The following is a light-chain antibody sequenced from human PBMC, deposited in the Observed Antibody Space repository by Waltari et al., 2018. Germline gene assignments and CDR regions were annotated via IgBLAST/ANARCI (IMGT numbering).Light chain of an antibody. CDR1: SNDVGGYGY. V-gene: IGLV2-14*01. Sequence: QSALTQPAPVSGSPGQSITISCTGTSNDVGGYGYVSWYQQYPGKAPKLKIYEVSYQPSGISTRFSGSKSGNTASLTISGLQAEDEADYYCSSHTATVPHVFGTGTRVTVV. J-gene: IGLJ1*01. CDR3: SSHTATVPHV. CDR2: EVS.